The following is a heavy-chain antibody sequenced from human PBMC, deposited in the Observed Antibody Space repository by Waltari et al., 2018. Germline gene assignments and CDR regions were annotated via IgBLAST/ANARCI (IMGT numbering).Heavy chain of an antibody. J-gene: IGHJ6*02. V-gene: IGHV4-34*02. Sequence: QVQLQQWGAGLLQPSETLSLTCAVYGGSFSGYYSGWIRQPHGTGLEWLGEINHAGNTNHNPSLRSRVTMLVDTSKSQFSLKVHSVTAADTAVYFCVRLEDCTGPGGNCYSGDSFAMDVWGQGTTVSVSS. CDR1: GGSFSGYY. CDR2: INHAGNT. D-gene: IGHD2-8*02. CDR3: VRLEDCTGPGGNCYSGDSFAMDV.